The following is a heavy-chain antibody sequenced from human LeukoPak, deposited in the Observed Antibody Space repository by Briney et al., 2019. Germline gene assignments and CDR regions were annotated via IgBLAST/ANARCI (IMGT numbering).Heavy chain of an antibody. D-gene: IGHD1-26*01. Sequence: GGSLRLSCAASGFTFSSYGMHWVRQAPGKGLEWVAFIRYDGSNKYYADSVKGRFTISRDNSKNTLYLQMNSLRAEDTAVYYCAKVGWELLRAGAFDIWGQGTMVTVSS. CDR1: GFTFSSYG. V-gene: IGHV3-30*02. CDR2: IRYDGSNK. J-gene: IGHJ3*02. CDR3: AKVGWELLRAGAFDI.